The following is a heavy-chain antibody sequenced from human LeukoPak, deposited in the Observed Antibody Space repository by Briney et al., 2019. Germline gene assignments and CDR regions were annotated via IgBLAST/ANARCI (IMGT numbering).Heavy chain of an antibody. CDR3: ARDILGATWGAFDI. CDR1: GFTFGDYA. J-gene: IGHJ3*02. V-gene: IGHV3-20*04. D-gene: IGHD1-26*01. Sequence: GGSLRLSCTASGFTFGDYAMSWFRQAPGKGLEWVSGINWNGGSTGYADSVKGRFTISRDNAKNSLYLQMNSLRAEDTALYYCARDILGATWGAFDIWGQGTMVTVSS. CDR2: INWNGGST.